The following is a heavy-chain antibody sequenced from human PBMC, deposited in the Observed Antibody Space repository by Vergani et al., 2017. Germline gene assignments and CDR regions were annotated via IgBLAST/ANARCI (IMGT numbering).Heavy chain of an antibody. CDR1: GGSISSGSYY. D-gene: IGHD3-22*01. CDR3: ARDYYYDSSGYYYGENWFDP. V-gene: IGHV4-61*02. J-gene: IGHJ5*02. CDR2: IYTSGST. Sequence: QVQLQESGPGLVKPSQTLSLTCTVSGGSISSGSYYWSWIRQPAGKGLEWIGRIYTSGSTNYNPSLKSRVTISVDTSKNQFSLKLSSVTAEDTAVYYCARDYYYDSSGYYYGENWFDPWGQGTLVTVSS.